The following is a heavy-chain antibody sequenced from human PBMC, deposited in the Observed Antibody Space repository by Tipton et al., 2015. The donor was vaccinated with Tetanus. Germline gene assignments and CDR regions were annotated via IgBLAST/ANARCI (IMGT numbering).Heavy chain of an antibody. CDR3: GGHPQHPGTDV. Sequence: SLTCSVSGGSISSNNYYWAWIRQPPGKGLEWIGSIYYSGTTDYSPSLKSRVTIPEDTSKNQISLKRSSLTAADTAIYYCGGHPQHPGTDVWGQGTTVTVSS. V-gene: IGHV4-39*01. CDR2: IYYSGTT. J-gene: IGHJ6*02. CDR1: GGSISSNNYY.